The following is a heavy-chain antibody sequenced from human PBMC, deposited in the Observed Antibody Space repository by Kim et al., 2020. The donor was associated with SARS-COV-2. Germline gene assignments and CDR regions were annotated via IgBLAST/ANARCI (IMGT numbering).Heavy chain of an antibody. Sequence: GGSLRLSCAASGFTFSNAWMSWVRQAPGKGLEWVGRIKSKTDGGTTDYAAPVKGRFTISRDDSKNTLYLQMNSLKTEDTAVYYCTTETSSGYYYAFDIWGQGTMVTVSS. CDR1: GFTFSNAW. CDR3: TTETSSGYYYAFDI. CDR2: IKSKTDGGTT. J-gene: IGHJ3*02. V-gene: IGHV3-15*01. D-gene: IGHD3-22*01.